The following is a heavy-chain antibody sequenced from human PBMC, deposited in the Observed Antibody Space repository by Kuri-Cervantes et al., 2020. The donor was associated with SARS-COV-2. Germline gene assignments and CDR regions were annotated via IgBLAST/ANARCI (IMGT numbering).Heavy chain of an antibody. V-gene: IGHV3-23*01. J-gene: IGHJ6*01. CDR1: GFTFSNYA. CDR3: SHPAYPYSLPHYRMDV. Sequence: GESLKIPCSGSGFTFSNYAMAWDRQAPGKGLEWVSGIGGSGIGPHHAASVKGRFTISRDNSQNILFLQMNDLRVEDTPVYYCSHPAYPYSLPHYRMDVGGRGTTVTVSS. D-gene: IGHD1-26*01. CDR2: IGGSGIGP.